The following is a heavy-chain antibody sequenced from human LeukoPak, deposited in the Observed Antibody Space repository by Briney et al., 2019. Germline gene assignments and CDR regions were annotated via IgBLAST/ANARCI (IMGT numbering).Heavy chain of an antibody. V-gene: IGHV3-11*06. CDR3: ARRPEYSGSYYGPPDY. CDR2: ISGSSSYV. Sequence: GGSLRLSCAASGFTFSDYYMSWIRQAPGKGLEWVSYISGSSSYVYYADSVKGRFTISRDNAKNSLYLQMNSLRAEDTAVYYCARRPEYSGSYYGPPDYWGQGTLVTVSS. J-gene: IGHJ4*02. D-gene: IGHD1-26*01. CDR1: GFTFSDYY.